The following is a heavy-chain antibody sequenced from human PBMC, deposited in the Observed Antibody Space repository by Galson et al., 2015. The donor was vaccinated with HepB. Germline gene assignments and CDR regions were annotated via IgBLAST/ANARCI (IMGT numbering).Heavy chain of an antibody. CDR1: GSTFTSYY. D-gene: IGHD2-2*01. CDR3: ARAFDCSSTSCYEYYYYGMDV. Sequence: SVKVSCKASGSTFTSYYMHWVRQAPGQGLEWMGIINPSGGSTSYAQKFQGRVTMTRDTSTSTVYMELSSLRSEDTAVYYCARAFDCSSTSCYEYYYYGMDVWGQGTTVTVSS. V-gene: IGHV1-46*03. CDR2: INPSGGST. J-gene: IGHJ6*02.